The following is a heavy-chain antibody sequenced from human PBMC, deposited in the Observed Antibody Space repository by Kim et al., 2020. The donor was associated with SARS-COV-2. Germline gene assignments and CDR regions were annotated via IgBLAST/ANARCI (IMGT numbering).Heavy chain of an antibody. V-gene: IGHV3-33*01. CDR3: ARGVGQLLKNVDY. D-gene: IGHD2-2*01. Sequence: YADSVKGRFTISRDNSKNTLYLQMNSLRAEDTAVYYCARGVGQLLKNVDYWGQGTLVTVSS. J-gene: IGHJ4*02.